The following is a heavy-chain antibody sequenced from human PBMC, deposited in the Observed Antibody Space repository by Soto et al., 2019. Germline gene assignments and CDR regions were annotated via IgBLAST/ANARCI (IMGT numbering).Heavy chain of an antibody. CDR1: GFTFSYYW. CDR2: IHSDGSST. D-gene: IGHD1-26*01. J-gene: IGHJ3*01. V-gene: IGHV3-74*01. Sequence: DVQLVESGGGSVQAGGSLSLSCAATGFTFSYYWMHWVRQAPGKGLVWVSRIHSDGSSTTDADSVKGRFTISRDNAKNTLYSQMNSLRAEDTAVYYCARGQWGAFDLWGQGTMVTVAS. CDR3: ARGQWGAFDL.